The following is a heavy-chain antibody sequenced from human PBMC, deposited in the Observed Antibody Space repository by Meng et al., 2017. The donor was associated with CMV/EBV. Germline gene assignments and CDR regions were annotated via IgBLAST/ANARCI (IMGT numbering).Heavy chain of an antibody. CDR2: INPNSGGT. CDR3: ATYIGNYINWYFDL. Sequence: HGEVVQSGDEVKKPGASVKVPCKASGYTFTGYYMHWVRQAPGQGLEWMGWINPNSGGTNYAQKFQGRVTMTRDTSISTAYMELSRLRSDDTAVYYCATYIGNYINWYFDLWGRGTLVTVSS. J-gene: IGHJ2*01. CDR1: GYTFTGYY. D-gene: IGHD1-7*01. V-gene: IGHV1-2*02.